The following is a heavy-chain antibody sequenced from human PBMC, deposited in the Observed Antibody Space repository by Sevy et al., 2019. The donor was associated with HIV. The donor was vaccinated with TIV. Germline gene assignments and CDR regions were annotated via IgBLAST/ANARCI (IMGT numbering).Heavy chain of an antibody. D-gene: IGHD5-18*01. CDR2: ISKNGDYK. V-gene: IGHV3-30*18. CDR1: GFSFRTNG. J-gene: IGHJ5*02. CDR3: AKDRGYSIGWYPRFDP. Sequence: GGSPRLSCAGSGFSFRTNGMHWVRQAPGKGLDWVAVISKNGDYKSYADSVKGRFTISRDNSKNTLYLQMNSLRTEDTALYYCAKDRGYSIGWYPRFDPWGQGTLVTVSS.